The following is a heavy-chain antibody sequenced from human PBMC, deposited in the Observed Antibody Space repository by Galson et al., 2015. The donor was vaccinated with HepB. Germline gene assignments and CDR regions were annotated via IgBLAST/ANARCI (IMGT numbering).Heavy chain of an antibody. J-gene: IGHJ3*02. Sequence: SVKVSCKASGGTFSSYAISWVRQAPGQGLEWMGGIIPIFGTANYAQKFQGRVTITADESTSTAYMELSSLRSEDTAVYYCATHGDIVVVPAAMTMKRNAFDIWGQGTMVTVSS. D-gene: IGHD2-2*01. CDR1: GGTFSSYA. CDR2: IIPIFGTA. V-gene: IGHV1-69*13. CDR3: ATHGDIVVVPAAMTMKRNAFDI.